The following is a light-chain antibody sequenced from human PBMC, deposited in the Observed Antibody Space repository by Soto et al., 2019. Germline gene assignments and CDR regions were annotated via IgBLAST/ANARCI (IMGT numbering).Light chain of an antibody. CDR3: HQYGSSPGT. V-gene: IGKV3-20*01. Sequence: EIVLTQSPGTLSLSPGARATLSCRASQSLSSNFLAWYQQKPGQAPRLLIYGSSSRATGIPHKFSGSASGTEFTLTISRLEPEDLAVYYCHQYGSSPGTFGQGTKLEIK. CDR1: QSLSSNF. CDR2: GSS. J-gene: IGKJ2*01.